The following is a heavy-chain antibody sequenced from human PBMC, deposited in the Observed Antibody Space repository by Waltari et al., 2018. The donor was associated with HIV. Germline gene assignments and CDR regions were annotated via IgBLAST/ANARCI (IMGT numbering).Heavy chain of an antibody. J-gene: IGHJ4*02. CDR1: GFTFRSFA. D-gene: IGHD3-10*01. CDR3: AKTTKISMVRGVYDY. V-gene: IGHV3-23*01. CDR2: ISGSGGTT. Sequence: EVQLLESGGGLVQPGGSLRLSCAASGFTFRSFAMSWVRQGPGRWLDYVSLISGSGGTTYYTDSVKGRFTISRDNSKNTLFLQMNSLRAEDTAVYYCAKTTKISMVRGVYDYWGQGTLVTVSS.